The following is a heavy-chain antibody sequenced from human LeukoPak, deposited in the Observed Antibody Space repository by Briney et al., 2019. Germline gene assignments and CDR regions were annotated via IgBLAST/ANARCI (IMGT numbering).Heavy chain of an antibody. J-gene: IGHJ4*02. CDR3: ARFWSGYTFDY. D-gene: IGHD3-3*01. V-gene: IGHV4-59*01. CDR2: IYYSGST. CDR1: GGSISSYY. Sequence: KSSETLSLTCTVSGGSISSYYWSWIRQPPGKGLEWIGYIYYSGSTNYNPSLKSRVTISVDTSKNQFPLKLSSVTAADTAVYYCARFWSGYTFDYWGQGTLVTVSS.